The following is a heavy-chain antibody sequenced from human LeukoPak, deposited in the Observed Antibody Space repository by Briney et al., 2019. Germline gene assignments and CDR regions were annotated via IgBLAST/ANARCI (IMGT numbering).Heavy chain of an antibody. J-gene: IGHJ3*02. CDR2: INHSGST. D-gene: IGHD2-2*02. CDR1: GGSFSGYY. CDR3: ARYTDDAFDI. Sequence: PSETLSLTCAVYGGSFSGYYWSWIRQPPGKGLEWIGEINHSGSTNYNPSLKSRVTISVDTSKNQFSLKLSSVTAADTAVYYCARYTDDAFDIWGQGTMVTVSS. V-gene: IGHV4-34*01.